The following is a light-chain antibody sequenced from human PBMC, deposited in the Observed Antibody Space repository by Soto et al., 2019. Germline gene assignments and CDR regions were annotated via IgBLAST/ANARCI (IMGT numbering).Light chain of an antibody. CDR2: EVS. Sequence: QSVLTQPASVSGSPGQSITISCTGTSSDVGGYNYVSWYQQHPGKAPKLMIYEVSNRPSGVSNRFSGSKSGNTASLSISGLQAEDEADYYCSSYTSSSTPYVVGPGTKVTVL. V-gene: IGLV2-14*01. CDR3: SSYTSSSTPYV. J-gene: IGLJ1*01. CDR1: SSDVGGYNY.